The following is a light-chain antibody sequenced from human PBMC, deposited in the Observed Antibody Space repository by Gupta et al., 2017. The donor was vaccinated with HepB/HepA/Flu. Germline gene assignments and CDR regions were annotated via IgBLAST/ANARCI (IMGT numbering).Light chain of an antibody. J-gene: IGLJ3*02. CDR1: SGSIDPNY. CDR3: QTYDDTNNWV. CDR2: EDG. Sequence: NLMLTQPHSVSESPGQTITLSCTRSSGSIDPNYVQWYQQRPGSAHTPGIYEDGRKASGVPARFSASTDSSSNTASLTISGLKSEDAGDYYCQTYDDTNNWVFGGGTKLTVL. V-gene: IGLV6-57*03.